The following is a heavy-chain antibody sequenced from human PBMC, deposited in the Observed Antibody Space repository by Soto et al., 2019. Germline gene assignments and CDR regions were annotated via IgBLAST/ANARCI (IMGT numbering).Heavy chain of an antibody. V-gene: IGHV3-48*04. CDR3: KRDRRGPHPYFAY. D-gene: IGHD3-10*01. CDR2: ISSSSSTI. J-gene: IGHJ4*02. Sequence: GGSLRLSCAASGFTVSTYSMNWVRQAPGKGLEWVSYISSSSSTIFYTDSVKGRFTVSRDNAKNMLYLQMNSLRAEDTAVYYSKRDRRGPHPYFAYRGKGTMVPVSP. CDR1: GFTVSTYS.